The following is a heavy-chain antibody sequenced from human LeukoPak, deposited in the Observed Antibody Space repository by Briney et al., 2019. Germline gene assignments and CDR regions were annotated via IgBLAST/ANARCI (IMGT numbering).Heavy chain of an antibody. V-gene: IGHV4-39*01. CDR1: GVSISSSNSY. CDR2: IYYSGNT. Sequence: SETLSLTCAVSGVSISSSNSYWGWIRQPPGKGLEWIGSIYYSGNTYYNASLKSRVTISVDTSKNQFSLKLSSVTAADTAVYYCASWGGYNVDYWGQGTLVTVSS. CDR3: ASWGGYNVDY. D-gene: IGHD5-24*01. J-gene: IGHJ4*02.